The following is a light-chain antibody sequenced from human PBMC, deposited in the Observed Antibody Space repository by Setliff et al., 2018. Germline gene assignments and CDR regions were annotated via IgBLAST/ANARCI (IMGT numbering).Light chain of an antibody. V-gene: IGLV2-8*01. CDR2: EVS. CDR3: SSYAGSNAPYV. CDR1: GSDIGGYNY. Sequence: QSVLAQPASVSGSPGQSITISCTGTGSDIGGYNYVSWYQQHPSKAPKLMIYEVSKRPSGVPDRFSGSKSGNTASLTVSGLQAEDEADYYCSSYAGSNAPYVFGTGTKVTVL. J-gene: IGLJ1*01.